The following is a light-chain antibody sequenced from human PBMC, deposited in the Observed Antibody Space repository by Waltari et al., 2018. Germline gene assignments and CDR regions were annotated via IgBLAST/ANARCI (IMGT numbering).Light chain of an antibody. J-gene: IGLJ3*02. V-gene: IGLV3-1*01. CDR2: QDI. Sequence: SYELTQPPSVSVSPGQTASITCSGDILGSKYASWYQQKAGQSPLLVIYQDINRPSGIPERFSGSKSGNTATLTISGTQAMDDADYYCQALGSNRWVFGGGTKLTVL. CDR3: QALGSNRWV. CDR1: ILGSKY.